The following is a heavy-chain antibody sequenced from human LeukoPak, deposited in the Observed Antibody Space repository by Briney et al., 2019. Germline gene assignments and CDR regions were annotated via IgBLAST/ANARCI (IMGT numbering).Heavy chain of an antibody. V-gene: IGHV3-21*04. CDR2: ISGGSSFT. J-gene: IGHJ4*02. Sequence: PGGSLRLSCAASGFSFSSFSMNWVRQAPGKGLEWVSYISGGSSFTYYVDSVKGRFTISRDNAKNSLYLQMNSLRDEDTALYYCARSTSSSWTGTDFDYWGQGTLVTVSS. CDR3: ARSTSSSWTGTDFDY. CDR1: GFSFSSFS. D-gene: IGHD6-13*01.